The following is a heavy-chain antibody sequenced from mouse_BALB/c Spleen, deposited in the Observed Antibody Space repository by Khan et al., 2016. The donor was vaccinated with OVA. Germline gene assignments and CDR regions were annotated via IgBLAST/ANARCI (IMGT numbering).Heavy chain of an antibody. Sequence: QVQLQQSGAELVKPGASVKLSCKASGYTFTSYDINWVRQRPEQGLEWIGWMFPGDGSTKYNENFTGKATLTTDKSSSTAYMQLSRLTSEDSGAYFCERGGDGGFAYWGQGTLVTVAA. CDR1: GYTFTSYD. CDR3: ERGGDGGFAY. J-gene: IGHJ3*01. CDR2: MFPGDGST. D-gene: IGHD3-3*01. V-gene: IGHV1-85*01.